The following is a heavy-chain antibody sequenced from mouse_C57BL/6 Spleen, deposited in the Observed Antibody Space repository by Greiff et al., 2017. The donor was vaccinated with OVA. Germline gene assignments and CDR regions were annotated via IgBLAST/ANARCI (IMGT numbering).Heavy chain of an antibody. J-gene: IGHJ3*01. D-gene: IGHD6-1*01. CDR2: INPVNGGT. V-gene: IGHV14-4*01. Sequence: VQLQQSGAELVRPGASVKLSCTASGFTFTDAYMTWVKQRPEQGLEWIGWINPVNGGTEYASKFQGKATLTAATSSNTAYMKLSSLASEDTAVYYCTTYSAWVAYWGQGTILTVSA. CDR1: GFTFTDAY. CDR3: TTYSAWVAY.